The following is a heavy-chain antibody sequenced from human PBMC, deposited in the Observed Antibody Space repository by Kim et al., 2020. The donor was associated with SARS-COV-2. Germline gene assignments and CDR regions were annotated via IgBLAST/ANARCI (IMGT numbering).Heavy chain of an antibody. D-gene: IGHD5-18*01. J-gene: IGHJ4*02. V-gene: IGHV3-48*02. CDR3: AVGGYPMDYFDY. Sequence: YYADSVKGRFTISRDNAKNSLYLQMNSLRDEDTAVYYCAVGGYPMDYFDYWGQGTLVTVSS.